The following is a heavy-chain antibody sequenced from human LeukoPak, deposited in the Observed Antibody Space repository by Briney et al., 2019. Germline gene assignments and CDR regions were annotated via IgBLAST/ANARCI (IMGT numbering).Heavy chain of an antibody. D-gene: IGHD3-16*01. CDR1: GFAFSSYW. CDR2: IKQDGSEK. CDR3: ARDDEGGLIDY. V-gene: IGHV3-7*03. J-gene: IGHJ4*02. Sequence: PGGSLRLSCAASGFAFSSYWVSWVRQAPGKGLEWVANIKQDGSEKYYVDSVKGRFTISRDNAKNSLYLQMNSLRAEDTAVYYCARDDEGGLIDYWGQGTLVTVSS.